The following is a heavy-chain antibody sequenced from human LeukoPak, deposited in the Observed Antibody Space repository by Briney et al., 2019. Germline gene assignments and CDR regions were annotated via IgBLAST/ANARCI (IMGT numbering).Heavy chain of an antibody. Sequence: KPSETLSLTCTVSGYSISSPFDWGWIRQSPGKGLEWIGSIYYTGSTYYNPSLKSRVTISVDTSKNHFSLKLSSVTAADTAMYYCARHQYYDSRGSHYYSYYYMDVWGKGTTVTVSS. V-gene: IGHV4-38-2*02. CDR2: IYYTGST. CDR1: GYSISSPFD. D-gene: IGHD3-22*01. J-gene: IGHJ6*03. CDR3: ARHQYYDSRGSHYYSYYYMDV.